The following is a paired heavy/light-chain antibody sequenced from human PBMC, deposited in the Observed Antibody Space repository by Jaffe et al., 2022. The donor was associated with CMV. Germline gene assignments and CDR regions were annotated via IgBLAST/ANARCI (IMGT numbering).Light chain of an antibody. Sequence: SYELIQPPSVSVSPGQTARITCSGDALPNQFVSWYQQRPGQAPVLVIYKDNERPSGIPERFSGSSPGTVVTLTIGAVEAEDEAEYFCQSADNSGSVFFGGGTRLTVL. CDR2: KDN. CDR1: ALPNQF. CDR3: QSADNSGSVF. J-gene: IGLJ2*01. V-gene: IGLV3-25*01.
Heavy chain of an antibody. V-gene: IGHV4-39*01. CDR2: ISDGGSA. CDR1: GGSTSRTTPSGSFS. Sequence: QLQLQEPGPRLVKPSETLTLTCTVSGGSTSRTTPSGSFSWGWIRQPPGKGLEWIGTISDGGSASYSASLRSRVVISAGPAKKQFSLRLTSMTAADTALYFCARQIVEIPSPFRWGPTLRRPQFFFDYWAQGTLVTVSS. D-gene: IGHD2-21*01. CDR3: ARQIVEIPSPFRWGPTLRRPQFFFDY. J-gene: IGHJ4*02.